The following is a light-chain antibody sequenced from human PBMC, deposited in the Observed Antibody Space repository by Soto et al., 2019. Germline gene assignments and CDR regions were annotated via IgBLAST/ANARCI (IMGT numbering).Light chain of an antibody. CDR1: QSVSSY. V-gene: IGKV3D-15*01. Sequence: EIVLAQSPATLSVSPGQRATLYFSASQSVSSYLACYQQKPGQAPRLLIYDASNRATGIPARFSGSGSGTEFTLSISSLQSEDSAVYYCQQYNNWPPITFGQGTKVDIK. CDR3: QQYNNWPPIT. J-gene: IGKJ1*01. CDR2: DAS.